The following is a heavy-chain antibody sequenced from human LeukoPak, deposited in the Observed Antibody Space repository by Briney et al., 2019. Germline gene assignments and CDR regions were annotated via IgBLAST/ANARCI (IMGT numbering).Heavy chain of an antibody. V-gene: IGHV4-4*07. CDR3: AALHYFGHGATRT. CDR2: IYTSGRV. J-gene: IGHJ5*02. Sequence: SETLSLTCSVSGASLKSYHWSWIRQSAGKGLEWIGRIYTSGRVDLNTSLENRVSMSVDMSRNELLLELDSVTAADTGVYYCAALHYFGHGATRTWGQGTLVTVSS. CDR1: GASLKSYH. D-gene: IGHD2/OR15-2a*01.